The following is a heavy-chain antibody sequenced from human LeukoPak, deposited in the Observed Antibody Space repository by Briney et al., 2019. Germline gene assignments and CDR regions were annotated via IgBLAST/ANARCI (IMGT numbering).Heavy chain of an antibody. CDR2: IYSGGST. CDR3: ARDRAAHTIVGVARVG. D-gene: IGHD3-3*01. CDR1: GFTVSSNY. V-gene: IGHV3-66*02. Sequence: GGSLRLSCAASGFTVSSNYMSWVRQAPGKGLEWVAVIYSGGSTYYADSVKGRFTVSRDNSKNTLYLQMNSLMAEDTAVYYCARDRAAHTIVGVARVGWGQGALVTVSS. J-gene: IGHJ4*02.